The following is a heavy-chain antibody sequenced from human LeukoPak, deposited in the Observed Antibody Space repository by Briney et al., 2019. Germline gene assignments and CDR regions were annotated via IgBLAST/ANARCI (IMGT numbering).Heavy chain of an antibody. D-gene: IGHD2-8*01. CDR3: AKDTSIGKYCTNGVCSPFDY. CDR1: GFTFSSYA. CDR2: ISDSGDYT. V-gene: IGHV3-23*01. J-gene: IGHJ4*02. Sequence: GGSLTLSCAGSGFTFSSYAMSWVRQAPGQGQEWVSDISDSGDYTSYADSVRGRFTISRDNSRNTLYLQMISLRPEDTAVYYCAKDTSIGKYCTNGVCSPFDYWGQGTLVTVSS.